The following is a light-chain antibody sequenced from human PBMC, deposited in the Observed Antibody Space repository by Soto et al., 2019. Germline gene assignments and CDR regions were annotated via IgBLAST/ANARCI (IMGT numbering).Light chain of an antibody. CDR3: CSYAGSSIFYV. CDR2: EVS. Sequence: QSALTQPASVSGSPGQSITISCTGTSSDVGSYNLVSWYQQHPGKAPKLMIYEVSKRPSGVSNRFSGSKSGNTASLTISGLQPEDEADYYCCSYAGSSIFYVFGTGTKVTVL. V-gene: IGLV2-23*02. J-gene: IGLJ1*01. CDR1: SSDVGSYNL.